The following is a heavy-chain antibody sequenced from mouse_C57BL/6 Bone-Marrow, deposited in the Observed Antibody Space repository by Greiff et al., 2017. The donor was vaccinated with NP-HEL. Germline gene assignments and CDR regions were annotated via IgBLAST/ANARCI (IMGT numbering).Heavy chain of an antibody. CDR2: IYPGSGST. J-gene: IGHJ2*01. D-gene: IGHD2-2*01. CDR1: GYTFTSYW. V-gene: IGHV1-55*01. Sequence: QVQLQQSGAELVKPGASVKMSCKASGYTFTSYWITWVKQRPGQGLEWIGDIYPGSGSTNYNEKFKSKATLTVDTSSSTAYMQLSSLTSEDSAVYYCARSTMVTTGDYWGQGTTLTVSS. CDR3: ARSTMVTTGDY.